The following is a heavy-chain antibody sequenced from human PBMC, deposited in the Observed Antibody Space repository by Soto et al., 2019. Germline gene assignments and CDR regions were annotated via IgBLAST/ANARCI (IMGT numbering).Heavy chain of an antibody. Sequence: QVQLQESGPGLVKPSQTLSLTCTVSGGSISSGGYYWSWIRQHPGKGLEWIGYIYYSGSTYYNPSLKSRVTISVDTSKNQCSLKLSSVTAADTAVYYCARDLRFGDYYDMDVWGQGTTVTVSS. CDR3: ARDLRFGDYYDMDV. CDR1: GGSISSGGYY. J-gene: IGHJ6*02. V-gene: IGHV4-31*03. CDR2: IYYSGST. D-gene: IGHD3-10*01.